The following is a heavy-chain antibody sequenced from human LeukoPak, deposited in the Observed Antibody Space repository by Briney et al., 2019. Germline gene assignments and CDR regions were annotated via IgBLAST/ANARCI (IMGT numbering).Heavy chain of an antibody. CDR2: IDTDGSNT. D-gene: IGHD1-7*01. Sequence: AGGSLRPSCAASGFTFSSYWMHWVRQAPGKGLVWVSRIDTDGSNTAYADSVKGRFTISRDNAKNTLYLQMNSLRAEDTAVYYCTRGGTTLDYWGQGTLVTVSS. V-gene: IGHV3-74*01. CDR3: TRGGTTLDY. J-gene: IGHJ4*02. CDR1: GFTFSSYW.